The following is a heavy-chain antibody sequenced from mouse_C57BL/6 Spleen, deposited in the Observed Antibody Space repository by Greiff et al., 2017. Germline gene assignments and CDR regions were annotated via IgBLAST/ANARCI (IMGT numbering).Heavy chain of an antibody. D-gene: IGHD2-2*01. V-gene: IGHV1-55*01. CDR3: AREMGLRRYYAMDY. CDR2: IYPGSGST. J-gene: IGHJ4*01. Sequence: QLQQPGAELVKPGASVKMSCKASGYTFTSYWITWVKQRPGQGLEWIGDIYPGSGSTNYNEKFKSTATLTVDTSSSTAYMQLSSLTSEDSAVYYCAREMGLRRYYAMDYWGQGTSVTVSS. CDR1: GYTFTSYW.